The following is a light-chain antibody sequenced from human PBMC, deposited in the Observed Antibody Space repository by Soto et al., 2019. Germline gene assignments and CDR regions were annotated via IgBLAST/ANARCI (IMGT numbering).Light chain of an antibody. V-gene: IGKV3-15*01. CDR1: QSVSSN. J-gene: IGKJ1*01. CDR3: QQYKNWPT. Sequence: EIVMTQSPATLSVSPGERATLSCRASQSVSSNLAWYQQKRGQAPRLLIYGASTRATGIPARFSGSGSGTEFTLTISSLQSEDFAVYYCQQYKNWPTFGQGTKVDIK. CDR2: GAS.